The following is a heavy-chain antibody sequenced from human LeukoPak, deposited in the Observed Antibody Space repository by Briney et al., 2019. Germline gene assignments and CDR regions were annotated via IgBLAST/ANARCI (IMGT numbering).Heavy chain of an antibody. D-gene: IGHD1-26*01. CDR3: AREVWELTHFES. CDR1: GGTFRTSA. Sequence: GASVKVSCKASGGTFRTSALTWVRQAPGQGLEWMGEIVPIYNKPKYAQKFQGRVTIIADETTSTVYMELSGLRPDDTAVYFCAREVWELTHFESWGQGTLVVVSS. CDR2: IVPIYNKP. J-gene: IGHJ4*02. V-gene: IGHV1-69*13.